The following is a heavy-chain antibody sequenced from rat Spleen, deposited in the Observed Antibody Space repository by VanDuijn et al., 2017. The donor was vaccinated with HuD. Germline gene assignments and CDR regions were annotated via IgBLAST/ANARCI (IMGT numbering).Heavy chain of an antibody. Sequence: EVQLVESGGGSVQPGRSLKLSCAASGFTFSDYYMTWVRQAPAKGLEWVASISSAGSSTYYRDSVKGRFTISSDNSKSSLYLQMDSLRSEATATYYCTRDRILRSTGFDYWGQGTLVAVSS. CDR2: ISSAGSST. D-gene: IGHD1-6*01. CDR3: TRDRILRSTGFDY. J-gene: IGHJ3*01. CDR1: GFTFSDYY. V-gene: IGHV5-20*01.